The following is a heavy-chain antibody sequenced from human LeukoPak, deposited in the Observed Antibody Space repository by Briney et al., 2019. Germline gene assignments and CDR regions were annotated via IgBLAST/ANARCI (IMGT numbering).Heavy chain of an antibody. Sequence: ASVKVSCKASGYTLSSYYMHWIRQAPGQGLEWMGLINPSGSITTYAQKFQGRVTVTRGTSTSTVYMELRSLRSEDTAVYYCAREPTLAALTVDNWFAPWGQGTLVTVSS. CDR3: AREPTLAALTVDNWFAP. V-gene: IGHV1-46*01. J-gene: IGHJ5*02. CDR1: GYTLSSYY. CDR2: INPSGSIT. D-gene: IGHD6-13*01.